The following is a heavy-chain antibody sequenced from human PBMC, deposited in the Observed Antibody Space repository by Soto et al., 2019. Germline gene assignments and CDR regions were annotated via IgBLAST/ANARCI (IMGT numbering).Heavy chain of an antibody. D-gene: IGHD4-17*01. CDR2: IYYSGST. CDR3: ARGGDYGDCAEYYYYYGMDV. V-gene: IGHV4-31*03. J-gene: IGHJ6*02. CDR1: GGSISSGGYY. Sequence: PSETLSLTCTVSGGSISSGGYYWSWIRQHPGKGLEWIGYIYYSGSTYYNPSLKSRVTISVDTSKNQFSLKLSSVTAADTAVYYCARGGDYGDCAEYYYYYGMDVWGQGTTVTVS.